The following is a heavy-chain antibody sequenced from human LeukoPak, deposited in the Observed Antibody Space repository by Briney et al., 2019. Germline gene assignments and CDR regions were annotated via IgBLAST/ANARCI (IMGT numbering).Heavy chain of an antibody. J-gene: IGHJ5*02. Sequence: SETLSLTCTVSGGSISSYYWSWIRQPAGKGLEWIGRIYTSGSTNYNPSLKSRVTMSVETSKNQFSLKLSSVTAADTAVYYCARMDRGYDSSVRKFDPWGQGTLVTVSS. D-gene: IGHD3-22*01. CDR3: ARMDRGYDSSVRKFDP. V-gene: IGHV4-4*07. CDR2: IYTSGST. CDR1: GGSISSYY.